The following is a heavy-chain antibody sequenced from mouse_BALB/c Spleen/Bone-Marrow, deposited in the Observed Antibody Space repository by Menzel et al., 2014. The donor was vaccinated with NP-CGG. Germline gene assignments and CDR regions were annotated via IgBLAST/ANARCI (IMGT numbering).Heavy chain of an antibody. V-gene: IGHV1-14*01. CDR3: ARRRDDGYYRWDY. CDR1: GYTFSSYV. D-gene: IGHD2-3*01. Sequence: EVKLMESGPELVKPGASVKMSCKASGYTFSSYVMHWVKQKPGQGLEWIGGINPYNDGTKYNEKFKGEATLTSDKSSSTAYMELSSLTSEDSAVYYCARRRDDGYYRWDYWGQGTTLTVS. J-gene: IGHJ2*01. CDR2: INPYNDGT.